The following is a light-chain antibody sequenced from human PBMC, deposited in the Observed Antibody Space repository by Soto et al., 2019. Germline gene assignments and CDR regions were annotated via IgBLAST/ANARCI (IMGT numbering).Light chain of an antibody. V-gene: IGKV1-6*01. CDR2: AAS. Sequence: AIQMTQSPSSLSVSVGDRVTITCRASQGIRNDLGWYQQKPGKAPKLLIYAASSLQSGVPSKFSGSGSGTDFTLTISSLQPEDFATYYCLHDYNYPWTFGQGTKVDIK. J-gene: IGKJ1*01. CDR1: QGIRND. CDR3: LHDYNYPWT.